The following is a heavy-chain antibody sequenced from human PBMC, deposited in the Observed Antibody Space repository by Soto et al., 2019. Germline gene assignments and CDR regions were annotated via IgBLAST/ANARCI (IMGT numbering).Heavy chain of an antibody. CDR1: GFTFGSRA. D-gene: IGHD3-10*01. CDR3: ASGSKDSYPGSRIFDF. CDR2: ITDTGGDS. Sequence: PGGSLRLSCVASGFTFGSRAMSWVRQAPGEGLEWVSTITDTGGDSKSADSVRGRFAISRDNSRNTLYLQMSSLRAEDSAVYYCASGSKDSYPGSRIFDFWGRGTLVTVPQ. V-gene: IGHV3-23*01. J-gene: IGHJ4*01.